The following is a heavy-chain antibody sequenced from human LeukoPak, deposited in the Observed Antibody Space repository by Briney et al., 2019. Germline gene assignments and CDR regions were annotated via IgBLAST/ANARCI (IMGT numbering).Heavy chain of an antibody. V-gene: IGHV3-11*01. J-gene: IGHJ4*02. CDR3: ARRRDSGSLQHFDY. CDR1: GFTFSDYY. D-gene: IGHD1-26*01. CDR2: IGSRSTTI. Sequence: GGSLRLSCAASGFTFSDYYMSWIRQAPGKGLEWVSYIGSRSTTIYYADSVKGRFTISRDNAKNSLYLQMNSLRAEDTAVYYCARRRDSGSLQHFDYWGQGTLVTVSS.